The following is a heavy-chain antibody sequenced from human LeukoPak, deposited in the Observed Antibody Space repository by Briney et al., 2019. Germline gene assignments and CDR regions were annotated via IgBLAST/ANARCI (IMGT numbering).Heavy chain of an antibody. D-gene: IGHD6-13*01. V-gene: IGHV4-61*02. Sequence: TLSLTCTVSDGSISSGSYCWSWIRQPAGKGLGWIGRIYTSGSTNYNPSLKSRVTISVDTSKNQFSLKLSSVTAADTAVYYCARSRYSSSWYEESGYWGQGTLVTVSS. CDR1: DGSISSGSYC. J-gene: IGHJ4*02. CDR2: IYTSGST. CDR3: ARSRYSSSWYEESGY.